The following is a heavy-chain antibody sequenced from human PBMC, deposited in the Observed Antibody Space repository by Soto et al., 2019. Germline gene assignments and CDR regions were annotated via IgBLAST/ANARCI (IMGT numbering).Heavy chain of an antibody. J-gene: IGHJ6*02. V-gene: IGHV4-59*01. CDR2: IYYSGST. D-gene: IGHD1-26*01. Sequence: SETLSLTCTVSGGSISSYYWSWIRQPPGKGLEWIGYIYYSGSTNYNPSLKSRVTISVDTSKNQFSLKLSSVTAADTAVYYCARDHEGYSGSYYGYYYYYGMDVWGQGTTVTVSS. CDR1: GGSISSYY. CDR3: ARDHEGYSGSYYGYYYYYGMDV.